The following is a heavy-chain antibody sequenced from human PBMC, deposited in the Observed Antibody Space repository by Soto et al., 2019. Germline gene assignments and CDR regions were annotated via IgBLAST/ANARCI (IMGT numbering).Heavy chain of an antibody. CDR3: AREPNSSSWSYYYYMDV. J-gene: IGHJ6*03. V-gene: IGHV3-21*01. CDR1: GFTFGSYS. CDR2: ISSSSSYI. D-gene: IGHD6-13*01. Sequence: EVRLVESGGGLVKPGGSLRLSCAASGFTFGSYSMNWVRQAPGKGLEWVSSISSSSSYIYYADSVKGRFTISRDNAKNSLYLQMNSLRAEDTAVYYCAREPNSSSWSYYYYMDVWGKGTTVTVSS.